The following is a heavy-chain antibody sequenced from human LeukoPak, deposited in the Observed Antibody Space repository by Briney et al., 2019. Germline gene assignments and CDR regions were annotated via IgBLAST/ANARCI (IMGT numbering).Heavy chain of an antibody. Sequence: ASVKVSCKASGYTFTSYDINWVRQATGQGLEWMGWMNPNSCNTGYAQKFQGRVTMTRNTSISTAYMELSSLRSEDTAVYYCARGRSGMITFGGVIVYDYWGQGTLVTVSS. CDR2: MNPNSCNT. J-gene: IGHJ4*02. CDR1: GYTFTSYD. V-gene: IGHV1-8*01. CDR3: ARGRSGMITFGGVIVYDY. D-gene: IGHD3-16*02.